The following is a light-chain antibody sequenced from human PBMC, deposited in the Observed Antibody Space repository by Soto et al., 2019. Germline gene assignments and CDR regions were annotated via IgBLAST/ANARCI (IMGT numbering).Light chain of an antibody. CDR1: QSVSTN. CDR2: GAS. CDR3: QQRNVWPPVT. V-gene: IGKV3-15*01. Sequence: AMAQSAFTLSVSPRERAPPSCRGSQSVSTNLAWYQHKPGQAPRFLIYGASTRATGIPARFSGSGSGTDFTLTISSLEPEDFATYYCQQRNVWPPVTFGQGTRLEI. J-gene: IGKJ5*01.